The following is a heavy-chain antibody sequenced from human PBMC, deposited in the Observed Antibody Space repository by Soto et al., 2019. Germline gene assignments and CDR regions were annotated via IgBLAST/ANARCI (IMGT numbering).Heavy chain of an antibody. Sequence: QVQLVESGGGVVQPGRSLRLSCAASGFTFSSYGMHWVRQAPGKGLEWVAVISYDGSNKYYADSVKGRFTISRDNSKNTLDLQMTSVRAEEKAVYSCARDRPGGRSQCYYYGMDVWGQGTTVTVSS. CDR2: ISYDGSNK. V-gene: IGHV3-30*03. D-gene: IGHD6-25*01. CDR3: ARDRPGGRSQCYYYGMDV. CDR1: GFTFSSYG. J-gene: IGHJ6*02.